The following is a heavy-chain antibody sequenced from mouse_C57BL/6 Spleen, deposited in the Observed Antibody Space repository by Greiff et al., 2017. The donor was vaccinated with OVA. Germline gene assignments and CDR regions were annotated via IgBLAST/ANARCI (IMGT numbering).Heavy chain of an antibody. J-gene: IGHJ3*01. D-gene: IGHD1-1*01. CDR1: GYTFTSYW. CDR2: IYPSDSET. CDR3: ASDYGSSYRFAY. Sequence: QVQLQQPGAELVRPGSSVKLSCTASGYTFTSYWMDWVKQRPGQGLEWIGNIYPSDSETHYNQKFKDKATLTVDKSTSTAYMQLSSLTSEDSAVYYCASDYGSSYRFAYWGQGTLVTVSA. V-gene: IGHV1-61*01.